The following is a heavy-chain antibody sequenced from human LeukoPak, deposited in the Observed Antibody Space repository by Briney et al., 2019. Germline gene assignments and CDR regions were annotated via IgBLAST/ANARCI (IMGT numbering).Heavy chain of an antibody. V-gene: IGHV3-48*04. D-gene: IGHD5-24*01. J-gene: IGHJ6*02. CDR3: AREGPVGGYNLYGMDV. CDR1: GFTFSTYS. Sequence: GGSLRLSCAASGFTFSTYSMSWVRQAPGKGLEWISYISSSSSTIYYADSVKGRFTISRDNAKNSLYLQMNSLRAEDTAVYYCAREGPVGGYNLYGMDVWGQGTTVTVSS. CDR2: ISSSSSTI.